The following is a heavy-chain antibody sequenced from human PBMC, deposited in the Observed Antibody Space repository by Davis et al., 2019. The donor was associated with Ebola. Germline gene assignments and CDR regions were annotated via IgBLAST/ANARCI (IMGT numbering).Heavy chain of an antibody. V-gene: IGHV4-61*01. D-gene: IGHD3-22*01. Sequence: SETLSLTCTVSGGSVSSGSYYWSWIRQPPGKGLEWIGYIYYSGSTNYNPSLKSRVTMSVDTSKNQFSLKLNSVTAADTAVYYCARGGASGSYGYFDNWGQGNLVIVSS. CDR3: ARGGASGSYGYFDN. CDR2: IYYSGST. CDR1: GGSVSSGSYY. J-gene: IGHJ4*02.